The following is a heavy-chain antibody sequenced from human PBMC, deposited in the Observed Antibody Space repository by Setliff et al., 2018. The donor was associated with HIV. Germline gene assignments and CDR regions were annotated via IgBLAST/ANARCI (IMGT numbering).Heavy chain of an antibody. CDR3: ATGGMAAAGPGGGHGLDV. D-gene: IGHD6-13*01. Sequence: PGESLKISCAASGFTFSSYAMTWVRQAPGKGLEWVSSITGSGDSTYYANSVKGRFTISRDSSKNTLSLQMSSLRAEDTALYYCATGGMAAAGPGGGHGLDVWGQGTTVTSP. CDR2: ITGSGDST. V-gene: IGHV3-23*01. CDR1: GFTFSSYA. J-gene: IGHJ6*02.